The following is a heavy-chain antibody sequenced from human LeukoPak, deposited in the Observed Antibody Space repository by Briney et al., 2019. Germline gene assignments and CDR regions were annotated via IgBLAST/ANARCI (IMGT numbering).Heavy chain of an antibody. CDR2: INPSGGST. V-gene: IGHV1-46*01. CDR1: GYTFTSYY. CDR3: ARSAGSWYYFDY. D-gene: IGHD6-13*01. Sequence: ASVKVSCKASGYTFTSYYMHWVRQAPGQGREWMGIINPSGGSTSYAQKFQGRVTMTRDTSTSTVYMELSSLRSEDTAVYYCARSAGSWYYFDYWGQGTLVTVSS. J-gene: IGHJ4*02.